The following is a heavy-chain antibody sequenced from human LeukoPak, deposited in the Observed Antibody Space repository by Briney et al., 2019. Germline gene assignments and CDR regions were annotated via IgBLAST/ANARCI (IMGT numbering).Heavy chain of an antibody. CDR1: GYTFTSYG. Sequence: ASVKVSCKASGYTFTSYGISCGRQAPGQGLEGMGWISAYNGNTNYTQKLQGRVTMTTDTSTRTAYMELRSLRSDATAVYYCARPSGSYGYGMDVWGQGTTVTVSS. J-gene: IGHJ6*02. CDR3: ARPSGSYGYGMDV. V-gene: IGHV1-18*01. CDR2: ISAYNGNT. D-gene: IGHD3-10*01.